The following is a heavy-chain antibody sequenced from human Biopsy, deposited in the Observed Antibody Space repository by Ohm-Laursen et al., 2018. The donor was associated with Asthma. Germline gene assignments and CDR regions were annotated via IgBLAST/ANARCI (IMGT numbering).Heavy chain of an antibody. Sequence: SSVKVSCMAPGGTFSNFAISWVRQAPGQGLEWLGGIMAVFGTTNYGQKFQGRVTITADESTSTAYMEVTSLRSEDTAIYYCARCQVGYSSGWSLLLKKIYYSGMDVWGQGTAVTVSS. J-gene: IGHJ6*02. CDR3: ARCQVGYSSGWSLLLKKIYYSGMDV. V-gene: IGHV1-69*01. D-gene: IGHD6-19*01. CDR1: GGTFSNFA. CDR2: IMAVFGTT.